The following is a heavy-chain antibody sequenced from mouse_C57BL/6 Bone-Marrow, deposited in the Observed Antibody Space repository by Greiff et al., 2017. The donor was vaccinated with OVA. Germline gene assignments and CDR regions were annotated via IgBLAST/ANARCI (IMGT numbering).Heavy chain of an antibody. V-gene: IGHV1-82*01. CDR2: IYPGDGDT. CDR3: ARGYYYGSRTRYFDG. Sequence: VQLQQSGPELVKPGASVKISCKASGYAFSSSWMNWVKQRPGKGLEWIGRIYPGDGDTKYNGKFQGKATLTADKSSSTAYMQLSSLTSEDSAVYFCARGYYYGSRTRYFDGWGTGTTVTVSS. D-gene: IGHD1-1*01. J-gene: IGHJ1*03. CDR1: GYAFSSSW.